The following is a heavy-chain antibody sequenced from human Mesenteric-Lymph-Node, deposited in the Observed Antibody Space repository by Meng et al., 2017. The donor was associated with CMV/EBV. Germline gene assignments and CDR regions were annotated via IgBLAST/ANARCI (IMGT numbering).Heavy chain of an antibody. V-gene: IGHV3-11*04. D-gene: IGHD3-10*01. CDR2: ISSSGSTI. Sequence: GGSLRLSCAASGFSFSDYYMGWMRQAPGKGLEWVSYISSSGSTIYYADSVKGRFTISRDNAKNSLYLQMNSLRAEDTAVYYCARRRSGSYRFDPWGQGTLVTVSS. J-gene: IGHJ5*02. CDR1: GFSFSDYY. CDR3: ARRRSGSYRFDP.